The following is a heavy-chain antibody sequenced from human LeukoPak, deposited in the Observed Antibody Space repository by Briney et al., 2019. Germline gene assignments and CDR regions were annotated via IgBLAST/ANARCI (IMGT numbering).Heavy chain of an antibody. Sequence: GGSLRLSCAASGFTVSNNYMSWVRQAPGKGLEWVSVIYSGGSTYYADSVKGRFTISRDSSKNTLYLQMNSLRAEDTAVYYCARGYWSYASDYWGQGTLVTVSS. J-gene: IGHJ4*02. CDR3: ARGYWSYASDY. V-gene: IGHV3-66*01. D-gene: IGHD1-7*01. CDR2: IYSGGST. CDR1: GFTVSNNY.